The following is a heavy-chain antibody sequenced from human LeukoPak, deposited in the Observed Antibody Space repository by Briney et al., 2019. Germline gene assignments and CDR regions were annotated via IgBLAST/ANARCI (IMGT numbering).Heavy chain of an antibody. CDR3: ATDYGDYEPIDY. J-gene: IGHJ4*02. CDR2: ISFDGTNK. V-gene: IGHV3-30*04. Sequence: GGSLRLSCTASGVILSNDAMHWVRRPPGRELEWVAVISFDGTNKYYGDSVEGRFSVSRDNSKNTLYLQMNSLRPDDTAMYYCATDYGDYEPIDYWGQGTLVTVSS. D-gene: IGHD4-17*01. CDR1: GVILSNDA.